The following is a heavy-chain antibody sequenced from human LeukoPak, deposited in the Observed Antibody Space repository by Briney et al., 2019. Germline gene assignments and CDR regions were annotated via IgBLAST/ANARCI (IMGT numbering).Heavy chain of an antibody. CDR3: TRTPPTGYYTFDY. V-gene: IGHV4-34*01. J-gene: IGHJ4*02. Sequence: PSETLSLTCAVYGGSFSGYYWSWIRQPPGKGLEWIGEINHSGSTNYNPSLKSRVTISVDTSKNQFSLKLSSVTAADTAVYYCTRTPPTGYYTFDYWGQGTLVTVSS. D-gene: IGHD3/OR15-3a*01. CDR1: GGSFSGYY. CDR2: INHSGST.